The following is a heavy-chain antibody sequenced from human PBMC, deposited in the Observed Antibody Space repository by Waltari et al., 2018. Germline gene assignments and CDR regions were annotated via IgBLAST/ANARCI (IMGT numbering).Heavy chain of an antibody. Sequence: QLQLQESGPGLVKPSETLSLTCTVSGGSISSSSYYWGWIRQPPGKGLEWIGSIYYSGSTYYNPSLKSRVTISVDTSKNQFSLKLSSVTAADTAVYYCARDSLLITMVQGNFDYWGQGTLVTVSS. CDR1: GGSISSSSYY. CDR3: ARDSLLITMVQGNFDY. CDR2: IYYSGST. J-gene: IGHJ4*02. D-gene: IGHD3-10*01. V-gene: IGHV4-39*07.